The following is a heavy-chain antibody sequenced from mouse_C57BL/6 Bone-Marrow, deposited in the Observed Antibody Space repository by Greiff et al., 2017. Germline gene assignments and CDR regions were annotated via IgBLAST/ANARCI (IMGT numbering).Heavy chain of an antibody. CDR3: ARRRDTGDYAMDY. CDR1: GFTFSSYT. D-gene: IGHD1-1*01. CDR2: ISGGGGNT. Sequence: EVHLVESGGGLVKPGGSLKLSCAASGFTFSSYTMSWVRQTPEKRLEWVATISGGGGNTYYPDSVKGRFTISRDHAKHTLYLQMSSLRSEDTALYDSARRRDTGDYAMDYWGQGTSVTVSS. J-gene: IGHJ4*01. V-gene: IGHV5-9*01.